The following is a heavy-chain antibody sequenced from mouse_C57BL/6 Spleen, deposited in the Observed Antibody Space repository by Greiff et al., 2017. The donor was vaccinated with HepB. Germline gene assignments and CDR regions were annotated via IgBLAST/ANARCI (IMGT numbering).Heavy chain of an antibody. J-gene: IGHJ2*01. Sequence: QVQLQQPGAELVMPGASVKLSCKASGYTFTSYWMHWVKQRPGQGLEWIGEIDPSDSYTNYNQKFKGKSTLTVDKSSSTAYMQRSSLTSEDSAVYYCAIIDSSGYVHFDYWGQGTTLTVSS. CDR1: GYTFTSYW. CDR2: IDPSDSYT. CDR3: AIIDSSGYVHFDY. V-gene: IGHV1-69*01. D-gene: IGHD3-2*02.